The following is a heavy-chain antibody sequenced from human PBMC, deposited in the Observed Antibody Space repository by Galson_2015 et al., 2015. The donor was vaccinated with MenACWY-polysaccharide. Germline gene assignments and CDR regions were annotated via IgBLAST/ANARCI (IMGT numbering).Heavy chain of an antibody. CDR3: ARVNGDIDY. J-gene: IGHJ4*02. V-gene: IGHV1-8*01. D-gene: IGHD4-17*01. CDR2: MSPKSGYK. Sequence: SVKVSCKASGYTFTSYDINWVRQATGQGLEWMGWMSPKSGYKGYAQKIQDRVTITSDTSRSTAYMELSGLRSEDTAVYYCARVNGDIDYWGQGTLVTVSS. CDR1: GYTFTSYD.